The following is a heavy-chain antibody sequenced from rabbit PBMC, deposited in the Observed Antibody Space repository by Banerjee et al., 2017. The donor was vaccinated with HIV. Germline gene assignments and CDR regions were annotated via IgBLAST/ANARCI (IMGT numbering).Heavy chain of an antibody. V-gene: IGHV1S45*01. Sequence: QEQLVESGGGLVQPGGSLKLSCKAAGFDFSSYGVSWVRQAPGKGLEWIACIVAGSGDSAYYASWAKGRFTISKTSSTTVTLQMTSLTAADTATYFCARDAADSTAYTLWGQGTLVTVS. D-gene: IGHD7-1*01. CDR1: GFDFSSYG. CDR2: IVAGSGDSA. J-gene: IGHJ3*01. CDR3: ARDAADSTAYTL.